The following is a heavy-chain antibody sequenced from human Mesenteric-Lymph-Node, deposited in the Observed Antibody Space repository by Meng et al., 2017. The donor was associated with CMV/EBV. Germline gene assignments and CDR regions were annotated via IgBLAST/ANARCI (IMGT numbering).Heavy chain of an antibody. CDR3: ARSWYSSSYRGGYYYGMDV. V-gene: IGHV3-7*01. J-gene: IGHJ6*02. Sequence: GESLKISCAASGFTFDDYGMSWVRQAPGKGLEWVADIDQEGSEEHYVDSVKGRFTISRANAKNSLFPQMNSLRADDTAVYYCARSWYSSSYRGGYYYGMDVWGQGTTVTVSS. CDR1: GFTFDDYG. CDR2: IDQEGSEE. D-gene: IGHD6-19*01.